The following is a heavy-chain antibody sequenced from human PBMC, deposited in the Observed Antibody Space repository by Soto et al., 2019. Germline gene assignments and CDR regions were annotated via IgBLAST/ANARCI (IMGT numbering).Heavy chain of an antibody. J-gene: IGHJ6*02. D-gene: IGHD3-10*01. CDR1: GYTFTSYD. V-gene: IGHV1-8*01. CDR3: ARDDIPYGSGSPYYYYYGMDV. CDR2: MNASNGNT. Sequence: ASVKVSCNASGYTFTSYDINWVRQATGQGLEWMGWMNASNGNTRYSQKFQGRVTITRNTSASTAYMELSSLRSEDTAVYYCARDDIPYGSGSPYYYYYGMDVWGQGTTVTVSS.